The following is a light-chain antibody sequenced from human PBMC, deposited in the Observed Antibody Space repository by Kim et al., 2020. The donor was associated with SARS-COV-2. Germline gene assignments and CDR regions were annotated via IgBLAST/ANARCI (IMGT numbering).Light chain of an antibody. Sequence: EIVMTQSPATLSVSPGERATLSCRASQSVSSNLAWYQQKAGQAPRLLIYGASTRATGIPSRFSGSGSGTEFTLTISSLQSEAFAVYSCQQYNNWPYTFGQGTKLEI. CDR2: GAS. V-gene: IGKV3-15*01. CDR1: QSVSSN. J-gene: IGKJ2*01. CDR3: QQYNNWPYT.